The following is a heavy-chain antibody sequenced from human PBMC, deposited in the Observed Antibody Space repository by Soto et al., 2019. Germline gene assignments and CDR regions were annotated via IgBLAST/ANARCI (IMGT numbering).Heavy chain of an antibody. Sequence: SETLSLTCVISVYSVSSNSAAWNWIRQSPSRGLEWLGRTYYRSKWYNDYAVSVKSRITFNPDTSKNQFSLQLNSVTPDDTAVYYCARGKWLEFEYWGQGTQFTVSS. D-gene: IGHD6-19*01. CDR1: VYSVSSNSAA. CDR2: TYYRSKWYN. CDR3: ARGKWLEFEY. V-gene: IGHV6-1*01. J-gene: IGHJ4*02.